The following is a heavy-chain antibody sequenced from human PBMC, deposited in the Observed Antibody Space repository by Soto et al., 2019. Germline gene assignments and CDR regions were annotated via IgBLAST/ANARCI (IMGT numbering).Heavy chain of an antibody. V-gene: IGHV4-4*02. J-gene: IGHJ6*03. CDR3: ARESFRRAPHYYMDV. CDR1: SGSLSSSNW. CDR2: IYHSGST. Sequence: QVQLPESGPGLVKPSGTLSLTCAVSSGSLSSSNWWSWVRQPPGKGLEWIGEIYHSGSTNYNPSLKRRVTISVDKSKNQFSLKLSSVTAAYTAVYYCARESFRRAPHYYMDVWGKGTTVTVSS.